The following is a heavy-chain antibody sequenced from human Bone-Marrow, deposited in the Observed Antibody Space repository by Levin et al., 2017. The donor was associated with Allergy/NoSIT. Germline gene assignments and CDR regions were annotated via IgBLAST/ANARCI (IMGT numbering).Heavy chain of an antibody. CDR1: GFTFSTYW. V-gene: IGHV3-74*01. Sequence: GGSLRLSCAASGFTFSTYWMHWVRQAPGKGLVWVSRIRGDGFETNYADSVKGRFTISRDNAKNTLFLQLNSLRVEDTAVYVCERGGEFNAQRRYGGQGSLVTVSS. CDR3: ERGGEFNAQRRY. D-gene: IGHD3-10*01. J-gene: IGHJ4*02. CDR2: IRGDGFET.